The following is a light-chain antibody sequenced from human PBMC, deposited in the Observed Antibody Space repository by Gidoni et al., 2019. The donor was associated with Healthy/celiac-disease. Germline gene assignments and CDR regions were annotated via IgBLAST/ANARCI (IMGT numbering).Light chain of an antibody. J-gene: IGKJ1*01. CDR3: QQYGSSPPWT. V-gene: IGKV3-20*01. Sequence: EIVLTQSPGTLSLSPGERATLSCRASQSVSSYLLAWYQQKPGQAPRLLIYGASSRATGIPDRFSGSGSGTDFTLSISRLEPEDFAVYYCQQYGSSPPWTFGQGTKVEIK. CDR2: GAS. CDR1: QSVSSYL.